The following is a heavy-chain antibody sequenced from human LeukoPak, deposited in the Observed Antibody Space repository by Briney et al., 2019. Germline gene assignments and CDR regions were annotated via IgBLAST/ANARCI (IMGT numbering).Heavy chain of an antibody. CDR2: INPNSGGT. CDR3: ARVVWFGELLYYYYGMDV. V-gene: IGHV1-2*02. J-gene: IGHJ6*02. Sequence: GASVKVSCKASGYTFTGYYMHWVRQAPGQGLEWMGWINPNSGGTNYAQKFQGRVTMARDTSISTAYMELSRLRSDDTAVYYCARVVWFGELLYYYYGMDVWGQGTTVTVSS. D-gene: IGHD3-10*01. CDR1: GYTFTGYY.